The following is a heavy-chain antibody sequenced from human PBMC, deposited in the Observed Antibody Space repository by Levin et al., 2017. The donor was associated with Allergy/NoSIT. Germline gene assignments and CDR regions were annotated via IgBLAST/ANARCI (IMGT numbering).Heavy chain of an antibody. Sequence: GGSLRLSCAVSEFPFRNAWMSWVRQAPGKGLEWVGRLKSKTDGGTTDYAAPVKGRFTISRDDSKNTLYLQMNSLETEDTAVDYCTTAGGYDWNTYFDHWGQGTLVTVSS. CDR1: EFPFRNAW. CDR2: LKSKTDGGTT. V-gene: IGHV3-15*01. J-gene: IGHJ4*02. D-gene: IGHD5-12*01. CDR3: TTAGGYDWNTYFDH.